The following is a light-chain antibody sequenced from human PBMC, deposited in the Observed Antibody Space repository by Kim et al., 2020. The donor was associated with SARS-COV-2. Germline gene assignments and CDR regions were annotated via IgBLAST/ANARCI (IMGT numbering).Light chain of an antibody. CDR2: DAS. CDR3: QQHSNWPPALT. J-gene: IGKJ4*01. V-gene: IGKV3-11*01. CDR1: QSVSSY. Sequence: PGERATLSCRASQSVSSYLAWYQQKPGQAPRLRIYDASNRATGIPARFSGSGSGTDFTLTISSLEPEDFAVYYCQQHSNWPPALTFGGGTKVDIK.